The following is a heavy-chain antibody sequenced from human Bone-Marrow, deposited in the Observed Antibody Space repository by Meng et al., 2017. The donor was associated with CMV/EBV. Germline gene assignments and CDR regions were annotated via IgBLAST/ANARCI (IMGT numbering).Heavy chain of an antibody. V-gene: IGHV1-8*01. CDR1: GYTFSTYD. CDR3: ARARILVQAAVPTHYYYYYGMDF. D-gene: IGHD1-1*01. J-gene: IGHJ6*02. Sequence: ASVKVSCKASGYTFSTYDINWVRQAAGQGLEWMGWVNPNTGKTGYTQKFQGRLTLTRSTSISTAYLELSSLRSDDTAVYYCARARILVQAAVPTHYYYYYGMDFWGQGPMVTVSS. CDR2: VNPNTGKT.